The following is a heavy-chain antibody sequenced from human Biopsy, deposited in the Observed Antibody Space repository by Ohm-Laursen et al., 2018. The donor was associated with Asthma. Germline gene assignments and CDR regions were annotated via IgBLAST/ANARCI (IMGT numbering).Heavy chain of an antibody. CDR3: ARGDSSNWSHYYFDY. CDR2: IYSGGTS. D-gene: IGHD3-22*01. J-gene: IGHJ4*02. CDR1: GFTVSRDH. Sequence: SLRLSCAASGFTVSRDHMFWVRQAPGKGLEWFSVIYSGGTSHTADSVRGRFTISRDYSKNKLYLQMHSLRAEDTAVYYCARGDSSNWSHYYFDYWGQGTLVTVSS. V-gene: IGHV3-53*01.